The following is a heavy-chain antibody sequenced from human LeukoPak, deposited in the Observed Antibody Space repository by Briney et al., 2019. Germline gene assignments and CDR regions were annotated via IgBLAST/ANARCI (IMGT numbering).Heavy chain of an antibody. CDR1: GGSISPYY. CDR3: ASSWSGYYRVDY. J-gene: IGHJ4*02. CDR2: IFHSGTT. D-gene: IGHD3-3*01. V-gene: IGHV4-59*01. Sequence: PSETLSLTCTMSGGSISPYYWSWIRQPPGKGLEWIAYIFHSGTTKYNPSLKSRVAISLDTPKSQFSLKLSSVTAADTAVYYCASSWSGYYRVDYWGQGTLVTVSS.